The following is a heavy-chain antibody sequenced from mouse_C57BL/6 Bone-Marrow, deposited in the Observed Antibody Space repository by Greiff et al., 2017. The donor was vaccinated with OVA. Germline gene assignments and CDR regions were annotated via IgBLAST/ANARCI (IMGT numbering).Heavy chain of an antibody. V-gene: IGHV6-6*01. CDR3: TRGVVANYAMDY. CDR1: GFTFSDAW. D-gene: IGHD1-1*01. J-gene: IGHJ4*01. Sequence: EVKLMESGGGLVQPGGSMKLSCAASGFTFSDAWMDWVRQSPEKGLEWVAEIRNKANNHATYYAESVKGRFTISRDDSKSSVYLQMNSLRAEDTGIYYCTRGVVANYAMDYWGQGTSVTVSS. CDR2: IRNKANNHAT.